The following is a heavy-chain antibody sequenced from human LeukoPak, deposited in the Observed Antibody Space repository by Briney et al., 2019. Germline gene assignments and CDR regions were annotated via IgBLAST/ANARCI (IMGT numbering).Heavy chain of an antibody. J-gene: IGHJ4*02. CDR1: GFTFSRYA. CDR3: ARDLEGYFDY. V-gene: IGHV3-23*01. Sequence: GGSLRLSCAASGFTFSRYAMSWVRQAPGKGLEWVSTISGSDSRPFYADSVKGRFTISRDDSKNTLYLQMNRLTAEDTAVYYCARDLEGYFDYWGQGTLVTVSS. CDR2: ISGSDSRP. D-gene: IGHD1-1*01.